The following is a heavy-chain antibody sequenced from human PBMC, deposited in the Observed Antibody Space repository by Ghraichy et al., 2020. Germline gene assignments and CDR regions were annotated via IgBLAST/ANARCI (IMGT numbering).Heavy chain of an antibody. CDR2: IYTSGST. Sequence: SETLSLTCTVSGGSISSYYWSWIRQPAGKGLEWIGRIYTSGSTNYNPSLKSRVTMLVDTSKNQFSLKLSSVTAADTAVYYCAREQWLVRVDYFDYWGQGTLVTVSS. V-gene: IGHV4-4*07. D-gene: IGHD6-19*01. CDR1: GGSISSYY. J-gene: IGHJ4*02. CDR3: AREQWLVRVDYFDY.